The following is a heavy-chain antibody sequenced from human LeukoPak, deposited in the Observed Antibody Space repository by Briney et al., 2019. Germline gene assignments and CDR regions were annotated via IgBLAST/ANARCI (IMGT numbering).Heavy chain of an antibody. J-gene: IGHJ6*02. CDR3: ARADGSGSFYGMDV. D-gene: IGHD3-10*01. CDR1: GYTFTGYY. V-gene: IGHV1-2*04. CDR2: INPNSGGT. Sequence: ASVKVSCKASGYTFTGYYMHWVRQAPGQGLEWMGWINPNSGGTNYAQKFQGWVTMTRDTSISTAYMELSRLRSDDTAVYHCARADGSGSFYGMDVWGQGTTVTVSS.